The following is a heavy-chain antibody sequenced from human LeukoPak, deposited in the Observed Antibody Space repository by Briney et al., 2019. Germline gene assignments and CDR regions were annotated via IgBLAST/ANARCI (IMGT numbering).Heavy chain of an antibody. CDR1: GGTFSSYA. J-gene: IGHJ6*03. CDR2: IIPIFGTA. D-gene: IGHD6-13*01. V-gene: IGHV1-69*13. Sequence: SVKVSCKASGGTFSSYAISWVRQAPGQGLEWMGGIIPIFGTANYAQKFQGRVTITADESTSTAYMELSSLRSEDTAVYYCAGGGYNSSWYLYYYYMDVWGKGTTVTVSS. CDR3: AGGGYNSSWYLYYYYMDV.